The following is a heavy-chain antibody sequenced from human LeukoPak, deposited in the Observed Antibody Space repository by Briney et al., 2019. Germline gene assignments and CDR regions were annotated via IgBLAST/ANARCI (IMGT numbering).Heavy chain of an antibody. Sequence: GGSLRLSCADSGFTVSSHSTSSVHPAPGNGPELVPSINWNGVSTGYTDSVTGRFTISRDNAKNSLYLQMHSLRDEDTTFYYRARGRDLGFGELTFDFWGQGLLVTVSS. J-gene: IGHJ4*02. CDR2: INWNGVST. D-gene: IGHD3-10*01. CDR1: GFTVSSHS. CDR3: ARGRDLGFGELTFDF. V-gene: IGHV3-20*04.